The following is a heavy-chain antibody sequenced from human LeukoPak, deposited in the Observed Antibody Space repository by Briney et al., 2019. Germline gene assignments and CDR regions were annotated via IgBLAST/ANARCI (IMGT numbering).Heavy chain of an antibody. Sequence: ASVKVSCKASGYTFTSYGISWVRQAPGQGLEWMGWISAYNGNTNYAQKLQGRVTMTIDTSTSTAYMELRSLRSDDTAVYYCARDGYYYGSGSYYNVGYWGQETLVTVSS. CDR3: ARDGYYYGSGSYYNVGY. V-gene: IGHV1-18*01. J-gene: IGHJ4*02. D-gene: IGHD3-10*01. CDR2: ISAYNGNT. CDR1: GYTFTSYG.